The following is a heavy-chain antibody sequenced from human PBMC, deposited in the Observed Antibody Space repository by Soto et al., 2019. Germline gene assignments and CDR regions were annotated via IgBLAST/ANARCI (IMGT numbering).Heavy chain of an antibody. CDR3: AKELVLPYSRFYYGMDV. Sequence: GGSLRLSCAASGFTFSSYAMSWVRQAPGKGLEWVSAISGSGGSTYYADSVKGRFTISRDNSKNTLYLQMNSLRAEDTAVYYCAKELVLPYSRFYYGMDVWGQGTTVTVSS. CDR1: GFTFSSYA. V-gene: IGHV3-23*01. D-gene: IGHD1-7*01. J-gene: IGHJ6*02. CDR2: ISGSGGST.